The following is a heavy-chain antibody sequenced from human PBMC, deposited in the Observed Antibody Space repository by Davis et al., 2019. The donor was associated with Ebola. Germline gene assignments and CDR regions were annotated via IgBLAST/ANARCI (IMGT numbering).Heavy chain of an antibody. Sequence: SETLSLTCSVSGGSISSYYWSWIRQPPGKGLEWIGYIYYSGSTNYNPSLKSRVTISVDTSKNQFSLKLSSVTAADTAVYYCAGSPGYCSSTSCLYYYYYYMDVWGKGTTVTVSS. D-gene: IGHD2-2*03. J-gene: IGHJ6*03. CDR1: GGSISSYY. CDR2: IYYSGST. V-gene: IGHV4-59*01. CDR3: AGSPGYCSSTSCLYYYYYYMDV.